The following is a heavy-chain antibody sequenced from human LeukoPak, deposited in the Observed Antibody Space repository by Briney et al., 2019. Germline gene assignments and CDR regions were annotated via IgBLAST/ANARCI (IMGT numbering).Heavy chain of an antibody. V-gene: IGHV4-39*02. J-gene: IGHJ4*02. CDR3: ARTVVAATPSLDY. Sequence: SETLSLTCTVSGGSISSSSYYWTWIRQPPGKGLESIGSVYYTGSTYYNPSLKSRVTISVDTSNKYFSLKLSSVTAADTAVYYCARTVVAATPSLDYWGQGTLVTVSS. CDR2: VYYTGST. CDR1: GGSISSSSYY. D-gene: IGHD2-15*01.